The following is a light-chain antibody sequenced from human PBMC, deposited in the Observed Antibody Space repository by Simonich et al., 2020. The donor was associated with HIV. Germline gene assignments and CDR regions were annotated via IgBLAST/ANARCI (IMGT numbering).Light chain of an antibody. V-gene: IGKV4-1*01. Sequence: DIVMTQSPDSLAVSLGERATINCKSSQSLLYSSNNKNYLAWYQQKPGQPPKLLIYWASTRESGVPDRFSASGSGTDFTLTISSLQAEDVAVYSCQQYYSTPPTFGQGTKVEIK. CDR1: QSLLYSSNNKNY. CDR2: WAS. CDR3: QQYYSTPPT. J-gene: IGKJ1*01.